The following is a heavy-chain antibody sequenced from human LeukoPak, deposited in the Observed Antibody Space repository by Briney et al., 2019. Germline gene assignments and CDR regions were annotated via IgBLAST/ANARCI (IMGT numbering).Heavy chain of an antibody. CDR2: IYYSGST. V-gene: IGHV4-30-4*08. CDR1: GGSISSGDYY. Sequence: RASETLSLACTVSGGSISSGDYYWGWIRQPPGKGLEWIGYIYYSGSTYYNPSLKSRVTISVDTSKNQFSLKLSSVSAADTSVYYCARGRGYWAFDYSGQGTLVTVSS. J-gene: IGHJ4*02. D-gene: IGHD3-22*01. CDR3: ARGRGYWAFDY.